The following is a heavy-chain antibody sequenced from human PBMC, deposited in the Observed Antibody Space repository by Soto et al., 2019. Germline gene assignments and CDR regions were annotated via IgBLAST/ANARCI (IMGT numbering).Heavy chain of an antibody. CDR3: ARGGAMGVDY. J-gene: IGHJ4*02. D-gene: IGHD1-26*01. CDR2: IDGYSTTT. Sequence: EVQLVESGGGLVQPGGSLRLSCTASGFTFNNKWMHWVRQAPGKGLVWVSRIDGYSTTTNYADSVKGRFTISRDNAKNTVFLHVNSRTDEDTAVYYCARGGAMGVDYLGQGTLVTVSS. CDR1: GFTFNNKW. V-gene: IGHV3-74*01.